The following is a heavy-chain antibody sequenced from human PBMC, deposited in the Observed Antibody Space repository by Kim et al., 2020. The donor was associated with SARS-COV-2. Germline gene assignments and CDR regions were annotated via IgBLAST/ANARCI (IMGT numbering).Heavy chain of an antibody. CDR2: FSGSGVNT. Sequence: GGSLRLSCAASGFTFSSYAMNWVRQAPGKGLEWVSAFSGSGVNTYYADSVKGRFTISRDNSKNTLYLQMNSLRAEDTAVYYCAKGLRYYYGSGSLTFDYWGQGTLVTVSS. V-gene: IGHV3-23*01. CDR1: GFTFSSYA. CDR3: AKGLRYYYGSGSLTFDY. D-gene: IGHD3-10*01. J-gene: IGHJ4*02.